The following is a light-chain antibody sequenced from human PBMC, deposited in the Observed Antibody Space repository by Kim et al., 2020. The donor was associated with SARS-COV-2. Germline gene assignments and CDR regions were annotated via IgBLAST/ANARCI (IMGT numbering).Light chain of an antibody. CDR1: QSVGTY. V-gene: IGKV3-11*01. J-gene: IGKJ5*01. Sequence: PATLSLSPGERATRSCRASQSVGTYLAWYQQKPGQAPRLLIYDASKRATGIPARFRGRGSGTDFTLTIGTLEPEDSAVYYCQQRGNFGQGTRLEIK. CDR2: DAS. CDR3: QQRGN.